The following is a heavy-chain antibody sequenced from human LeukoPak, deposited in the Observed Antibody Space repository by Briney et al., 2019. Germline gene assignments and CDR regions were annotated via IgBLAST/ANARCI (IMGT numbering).Heavy chain of an antibody. D-gene: IGHD2-21*02. CDR3: ARGGGDRAFDY. J-gene: IGHJ4*02. CDR1: GFTVSSNY. Sequence: GGSLRLSCAASGFTVSSNYMSWVRQAPGKGLEWVSVIYTGGTTYYADSVKGRFTISRDNSKNTLYLQMNSLRAEDTALYYCARGGGDRAFDYWGQGTLVTVSS. V-gene: IGHV3-66*01. CDR2: IYTGGTT.